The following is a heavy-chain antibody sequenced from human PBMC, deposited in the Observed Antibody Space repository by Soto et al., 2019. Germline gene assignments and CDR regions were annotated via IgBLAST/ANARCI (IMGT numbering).Heavy chain of an antibody. CDR3: ARGRCSGGSCYSGYYYYGMDV. V-gene: IGHV4-39*07. CDR1: GGSISSSFY. J-gene: IGHJ6*02. CDR2: MYSSGGT. D-gene: IGHD2-15*01. Sequence: NPSETLSLTCTVSGGSISSSFYWDWIRQPPGKGLEWIGNMYSSGGTYYNPSLKSRVTISVDTSKNQFSLKLSSVTAADTAVYYCARGRCSGGSCYSGYYYYGMDVWGQGTTVTVSS.